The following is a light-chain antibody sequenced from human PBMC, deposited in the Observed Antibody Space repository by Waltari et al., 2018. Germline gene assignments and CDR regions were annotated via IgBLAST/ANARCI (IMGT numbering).Light chain of an antibody. CDR2: AAS. J-gene: IGKJ1*01. V-gene: IGKV1-39*01. Sequence: DIQLTQSPSSQSASVGDRVTITCRASQSISSYLNWYQQKPGNAPKLLIYAASSLQSGVPSRFRGSGSGTDFSLTISSLQPEDFATYYCQQSYSTPWTFGQGTKVEIK. CDR3: QQSYSTPWT. CDR1: QSISSY.